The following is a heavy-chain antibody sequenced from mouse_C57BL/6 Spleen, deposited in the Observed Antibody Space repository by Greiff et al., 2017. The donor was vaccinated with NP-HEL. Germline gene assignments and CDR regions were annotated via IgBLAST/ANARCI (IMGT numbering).Heavy chain of an antibody. J-gene: IGHJ2*01. CDR3: ARGEDFDY. CDR2: INPSSGYT. V-gene: IGHV1-4*01. Sequence: VMLVESGAELARPGASVKMSCKASGYTFTSYTMHWVKQRPGQGLEWIGYINPSSGYTKYNQKFKDKATLTADKSSSTAYMQLSSLTSEDSAVYYCARGEDFDYWGQGTTLTVSS. CDR1: GYTFTSYT.